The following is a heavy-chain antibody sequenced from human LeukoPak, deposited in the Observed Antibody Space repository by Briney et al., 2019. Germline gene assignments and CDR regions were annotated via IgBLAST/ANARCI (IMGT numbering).Heavy chain of an antibody. CDR1: GGTFSSYA. D-gene: IGHD5-12*01. CDR3: ARVFSEDPGYSGYDYGY. Sequence: SVKVSCKASGGTFSSYAISWVRQAPGQGLEWMGRIIPIFGTANYAQKFQGRDTITADKSTSTAYMELSSLRSEDTAVYYCARVFSEDPGYSGYDYGYWGQGTLVTVSS. CDR2: IIPIFGTA. V-gene: IGHV1-69*06. J-gene: IGHJ4*02.